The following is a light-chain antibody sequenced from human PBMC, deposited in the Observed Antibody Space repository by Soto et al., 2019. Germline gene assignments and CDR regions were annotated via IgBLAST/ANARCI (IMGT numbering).Light chain of an antibody. V-gene: IGLV2-14*01. J-gene: IGLJ2*01. CDR3: SSYTSSSALV. CDR1: TSDIGGHKY. CDR2: EVS. Sequence: QSVLTQPASVSGSPGQSITISCTGTTSDIGGHKYVSWYQQHPDKAPKVLIFEVSNRPSGVSNRFSGSKSGNTASLTISGLQAEDEADYYCSSYTSSSALVFGGGTKVTVL.